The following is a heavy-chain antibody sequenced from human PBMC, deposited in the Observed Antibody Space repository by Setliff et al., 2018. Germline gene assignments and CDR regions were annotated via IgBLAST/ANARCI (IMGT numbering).Heavy chain of an antibody. V-gene: IGHV4-39*01. CDR2: IHYSENT. D-gene: IGHD3-3*01. J-gene: IGHJ6*03. CDR1: GGSITSGRYY. CDR3: ARQNYNFWSGYYTPHYHYYYMDV. Sequence: SETLSLTCTVSGGSITSGRYYWGWIRQPPGQGLEWIASIHYSENTYYNPSLKTRVTISVDTSKNQFSLKLSFVTAADTAVYYCARQNYNFWSGYYTPHYHYYYMDVWGKGTTVTVSS.